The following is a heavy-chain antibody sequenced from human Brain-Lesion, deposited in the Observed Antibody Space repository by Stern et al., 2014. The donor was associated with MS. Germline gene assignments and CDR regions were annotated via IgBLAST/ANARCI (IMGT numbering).Heavy chain of an antibody. CDR1: GGSISSGGYY. Sequence: DQLVESGPGLVKPSQTLSLSCTVSGGSISSGGYYWSWIRQPAGKGLEWIGRIFNSGSTSYNPPPKSRGTKSIDTAQNQFSLRLTPMTAADTAVYYCARGRVVPGFQYYATDVWGQGTTVIVSS. J-gene: IGHJ6*02. V-gene: IGHV4-61*02. CDR2: IFNSGST. CDR3: ARGRVVPGFQYYATDV. D-gene: IGHD2-2*01.